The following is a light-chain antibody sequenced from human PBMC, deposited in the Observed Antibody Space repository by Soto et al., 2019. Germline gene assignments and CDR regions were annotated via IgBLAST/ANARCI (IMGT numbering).Light chain of an antibody. CDR3: HQYDNYPRT. CDR1: QHINTF. V-gene: IGKV1D-16*01. CDR2: GAS. Sequence: DIPLTQSPSSLSASVGDRVTITCRASQHINTFLAWYQQKPGRAPKSLVFGASDLQSGVPSRFSGSGYGTDFTLTITNLQPDDFATYYCHQYDNYPRTFGGGTTVEI. J-gene: IGKJ4*01.